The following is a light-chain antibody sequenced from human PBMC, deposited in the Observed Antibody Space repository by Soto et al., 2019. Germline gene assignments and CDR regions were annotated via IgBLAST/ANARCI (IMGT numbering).Light chain of an antibody. CDR1: NSNIGTNA. CDR3: AAWDDSLNGYV. J-gene: IGLJ1*01. V-gene: IGLV1-44*01. Sequence: QSVLTQPPSASGTPGQRVPISCSGGNSNIGTNAVNWYQQLPGTAPKLLIYNNNQRPSGVPDRFSGSKSGTSASLAISGLQSEDEADYYCAAWDDSLNGYVFGTGTKVTVL. CDR2: NNN.